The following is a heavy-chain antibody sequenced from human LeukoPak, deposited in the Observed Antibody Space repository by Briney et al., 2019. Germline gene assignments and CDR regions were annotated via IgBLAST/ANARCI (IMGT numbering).Heavy chain of an antibody. V-gene: IGHV4-61*02. J-gene: IGHJ3*02. Sequence: SETLSLTCTVSGGSISSGSYYWSWIRQPAGKGLEWIGRIYTSGSTNYNPSLKSRVTISVDTSTNQFSLKLSSVTAADTAVYYCARAGGYYNAFDIWGQGTMVTVSS. D-gene: IGHD2/OR15-2a*01. CDR3: ARAGGYYNAFDI. CDR1: GGSISSGSYY. CDR2: IYTSGST.